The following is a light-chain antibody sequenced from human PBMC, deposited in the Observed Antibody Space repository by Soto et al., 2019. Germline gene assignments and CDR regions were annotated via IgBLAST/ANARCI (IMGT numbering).Light chain of an antibody. Sequence: QSALTQPASVSGSPGQSITISCTGTSSDVGAYDFVSWYQQHPDKAPKLMIYEVTNRPSGVSNRFSGSKSVNTATLTISGLQGEDEADYYCSSYTSSSTRVFGTGTKVTVL. J-gene: IGLJ1*01. V-gene: IGLV2-14*03. CDR1: SSDVGAYDF. CDR3: SSYTSSSTRV. CDR2: EVT.